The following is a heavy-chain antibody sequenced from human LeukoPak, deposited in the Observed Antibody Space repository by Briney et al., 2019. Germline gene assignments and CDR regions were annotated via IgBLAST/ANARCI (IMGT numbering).Heavy chain of an antibody. D-gene: IGHD5-18*01. Sequence: GGSLRLSCAASGFTFSRYWMSWVRQTPGKGLEWVANINQDGGGKYYADSVKGRFTISRDNSKNTLYLQMNSLRAEDTAVYYCARGGPYDTAMVTGSYYYGMDVWGQGTTVTVSS. V-gene: IGHV3-7*01. CDR1: GFTFSRYW. J-gene: IGHJ6*02. CDR3: ARGGPYDTAMVTGSYYYGMDV. CDR2: INQDGGGK.